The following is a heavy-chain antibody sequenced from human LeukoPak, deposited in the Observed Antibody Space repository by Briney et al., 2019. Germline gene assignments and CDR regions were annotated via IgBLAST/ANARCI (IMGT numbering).Heavy chain of an antibody. CDR1: GYTFTSYG. CDR2: INPNSGGT. D-gene: IGHD3-22*01. V-gene: IGHV1-2*04. J-gene: IGHJ3*02. CDR3: ARSRSHYDSSGYSTVDAFDI. Sequence: ASVKVSCKASGYTFTSYGITWVRQAPGQGLEWMGWINPNSGGTNYAQKFQGWVTMTRDTSISTAYMELSRLRSDDTAVYYCARSRSHYDSSGYSTVDAFDIWGQGTMVTVSS.